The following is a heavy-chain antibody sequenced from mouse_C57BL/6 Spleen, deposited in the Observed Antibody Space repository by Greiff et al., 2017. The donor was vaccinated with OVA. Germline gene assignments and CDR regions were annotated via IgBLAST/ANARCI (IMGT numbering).Heavy chain of an antibody. J-gene: IGHJ3*01. CDR3: TRLGPAQVSFAY. CDR1: GYTFTDYE. D-gene: IGHD3-2*02. Sequence: QVQLQQSGAELVRPGASVTLSCKASGYTFTDYEMHWVKQTPVHGLEWIGAIDPETGGTAYNQKFKGKAILTADKSSSTAYMELRSLTSEDSAVYYCTRLGPAQVSFAYWGQGTLVTVSA. V-gene: IGHV1-15*01. CDR2: IDPETGGT.